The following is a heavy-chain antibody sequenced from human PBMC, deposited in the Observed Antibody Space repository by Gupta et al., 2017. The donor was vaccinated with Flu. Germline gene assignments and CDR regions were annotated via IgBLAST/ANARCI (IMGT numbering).Heavy chain of an antibody. CDR1: SGNW. J-gene: IGHJ4*02. CDR2: SDGDGRRI. D-gene: IGHD6-13*01. V-gene: IGHV3-74*01. Sequence: SGNWRNWVGQAPGKGRVWLARSDGDGRRIGCADSVKGRFTISRENAENTLFLQMNSLRAEDTDVYYCARGLDRESSSLDYWGQGILVTVSS. CDR3: ARGLDRESSSLDY.